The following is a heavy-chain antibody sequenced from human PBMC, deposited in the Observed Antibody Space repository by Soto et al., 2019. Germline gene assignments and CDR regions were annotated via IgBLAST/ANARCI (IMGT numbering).Heavy chain of an antibody. Sequence: PGESLKISCNGSGYNFANYWIAWVRQMPGKGLEWMGIIYPGDSDSRYSPSFQGQVTISADKSINTAYLQWRSLRASDTAMYYCARPRSGSYRLDYYGMDVWGQGTTVTVSS. CDR1: GYNFANYW. V-gene: IGHV5-51*01. CDR2: IYPGDSDS. J-gene: IGHJ6*02. D-gene: IGHD3-10*01. CDR3: ARPRSGSYRLDYYGMDV.